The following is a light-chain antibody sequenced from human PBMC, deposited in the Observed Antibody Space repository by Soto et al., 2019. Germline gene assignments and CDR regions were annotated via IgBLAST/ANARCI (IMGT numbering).Light chain of an antibody. CDR2: GSS. V-gene: IGKV3-20*01. CDR1: QSVTNKY. J-gene: IGKJ2*01. CDR3: QQYGSSPPYT. Sequence: EVVLTQSPGTLSLSPGERATLSCRASQSVTNKYLACYQQKPGQAPRLLIFGSSDRATGIPDRFSGSGSGTDFTLTISRLEPEDFAVYYCQQYGSSPPYTFGQGTKLEI.